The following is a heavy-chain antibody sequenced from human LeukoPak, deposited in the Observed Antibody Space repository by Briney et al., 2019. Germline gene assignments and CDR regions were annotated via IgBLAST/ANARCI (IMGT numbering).Heavy chain of an antibody. J-gene: IGHJ5*02. Sequence: GGSLRLSCAASGFTFDDYAMHWVRQAPGKGLEWVSGISWNSGSIGYADSVKGRFTISRDNAKNSLYLQMNSLRAEDTALYYCAKDIVVKKGCSYGNWVVPWFDPWGQGTLVTVSS. D-gene: IGHD5-18*01. V-gene: IGHV3-9*01. CDR2: ISWNSGSI. CDR3: AKDIVVKKGCSYGNWVVPWFDP. CDR1: GFTFDDYA.